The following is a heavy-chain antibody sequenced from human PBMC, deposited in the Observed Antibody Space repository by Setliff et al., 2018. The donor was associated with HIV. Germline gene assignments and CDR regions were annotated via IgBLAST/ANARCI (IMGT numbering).Heavy chain of an antibody. J-gene: IGHJ4*02. V-gene: IGHV4-39*01. CDR3: ARHGTYYHLFDY. CDR2: VFHNGST. CDR1: GGPITRGSYY. Sequence: PSETLSLTCSVSGGPITRGSYYWGWIRQSPGKGLQWLGSVFHNGSTLYNPSLRSRLTMSVDTSKNRFSLSLRSVTAADTSLYYCARHGTYYHLFDYWGQGRPVTVSS. D-gene: IGHD3-10*01.